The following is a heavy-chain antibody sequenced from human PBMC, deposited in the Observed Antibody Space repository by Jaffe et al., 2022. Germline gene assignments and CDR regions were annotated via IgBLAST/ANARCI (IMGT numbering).Heavy chain of an antibody. CDR2: ITFGSTTI. CDR3: VRDINADRGGVTLDI. D-gene: IGHD2-15*01. V-gene: IGHV3-48*03. CDR1: GFTFRSYE. J-gene: IGHJ3*02. Sequence: EVQMVESGGDLVQPGGSLRLSCAVSGFTFRSYEMNWVRQAPGKGLEWIAYITFGSTTIYYADSVQGRFSISRDDAQNSLYLQMNRLTAEDTAVYYCVRDINADRGGVTLDIWGRGTMVTVSS.